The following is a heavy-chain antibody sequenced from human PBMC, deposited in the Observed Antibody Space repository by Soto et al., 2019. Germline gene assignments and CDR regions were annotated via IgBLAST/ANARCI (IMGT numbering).Heavy chain of an antibody. J-gene: IGHJ6*02. V-gene: IGHV1-3*01. D-gene: IGHD6-13*01. Sequence: VASVKVSCKASGYTFTSYAMHWVRQAPGQRLEWMGWINAGNGNTKYSQKFQGRVTITRDTSASTAYMELSSLRSEDTAVYYCASERSAGYSSSWYGNYYYYGMDVWGQGTTVTVSS. CDR2: INAGNGNT. CDR1: GYTFTSYA. CDR3: ASERSAGYSSSWYGNYYYYGMDV.